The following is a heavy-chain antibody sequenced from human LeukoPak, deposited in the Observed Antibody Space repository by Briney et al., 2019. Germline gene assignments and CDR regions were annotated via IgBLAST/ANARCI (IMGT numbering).Heavy chain of an antibody. V-gene: IGHV4-59*01. D-gene: IGHD3-22*01. CDR2: IYYSGST. Sequence: SETLSLTCTVSGGSISSYYWSWIRQPPGKGLEWIGYIYYSGSTNYNPSLKSRVTISVDTSKNQFSLKLSSVTAADTAVYYCARVVRYYYDSSGYSLFDYWGQGTLVTVSS. CDR1: GGSISSYY. CDR3: ARVVRYYYDSSGYSLFDY. J-gene: IGHJ4*02.